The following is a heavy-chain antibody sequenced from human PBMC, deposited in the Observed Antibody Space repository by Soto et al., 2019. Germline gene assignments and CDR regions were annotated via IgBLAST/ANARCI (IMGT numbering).Heavy chain of an antibody. J-gene: IGHJ6*03. CDR2: IYYSGST. V-gene: IGHV4-59*08. CDR1: GGSISSYY. Sequence: SETLSLTCTVSGGSISSYYWSWIRQPPGKGLEWIGYIYYSGSTNYNPSLKSRVTISVDTSKNQFSLKLSSVTAADTAVYYCARRAECHTENYYYYYYMDVWGKATTVTVAS. D-gene: IGHD3-3*01. CDR3: ARRAECHTENYYYYYYMDV.